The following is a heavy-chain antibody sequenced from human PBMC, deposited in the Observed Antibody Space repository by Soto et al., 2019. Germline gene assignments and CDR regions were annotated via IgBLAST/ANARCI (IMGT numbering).Heavy chain of an antibody. D-gene: IGHD1-26*01. V-gene: IGHV3-30*18. CDR1: GFDFTYYA. CDR3: XKDEGVGGTLGLFDY. CDR2: MSSDGSKI. Sequence: QVQLVESGGGAVQPGESLRLSCVASGFDFTYYAMHWVRQAPGKGLESVAVMSSDGSKIHHTDSVKGRFTISRDNSKNTLYLQMNSLRKEDTAVYFCXKDEGVGGTLGLFDYWGQGTLVSVSS. J-gene: IGHJ4*02.